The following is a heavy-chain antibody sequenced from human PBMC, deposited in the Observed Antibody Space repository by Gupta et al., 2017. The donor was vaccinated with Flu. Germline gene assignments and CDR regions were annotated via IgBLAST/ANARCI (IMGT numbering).Heavy chain of an antibody. CDR3: GTIDAHAFHI. J-gene: IGHJ3*02. D-gene: IGHD3-9*01. CDR2: INTDGSTT. V-gene: IGHV3-74*01. Sequence: EVQLVESGGDLAQSGGSLRLSCAASGFTFSSYWMYWVRQAPGKGLVWVSSINTDGSTTTYADSVKGRFTFSRDNAKNTLYLQMNSLRAEDTAVYFYGTIDAHAFHIWGQGTMVSVSS. CDR1: GFTFSSYW.